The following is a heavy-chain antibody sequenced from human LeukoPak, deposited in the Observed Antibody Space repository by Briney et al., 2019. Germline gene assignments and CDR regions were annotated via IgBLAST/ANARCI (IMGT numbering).Heavy chain of an antibody. CDR3: ARLGDGYSSSWYVDDY. CDR1: GYTFTNFW. J-gene: IGHJ4*02. D-gene: IGHD6-13*01. CDR2: IYPGDSDT. Sequence: GESLKISCEGSGYTFTNFWIGWVRQMPGKGLEWMGIIYPGDSDTRYSPSFQGQVTISADKSISTAYLQWSSLKASDTAMYYCARLGDGYSSSWYVDDYWGQGTLVTVSS. V-gene: IGHV5-51*01.